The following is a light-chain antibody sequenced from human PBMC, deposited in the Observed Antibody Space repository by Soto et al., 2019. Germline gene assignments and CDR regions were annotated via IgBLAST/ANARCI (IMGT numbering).Light chain of an antibody. Sequence: QSVLTQPPSASGTPGQRVTISCSGSSSNIGSNTVNWYQQLPGTAPKLLIYSNNQRPSAVPDRFSGSKSGTSASLAISGLQSEDEADYYRAAWEDSQNGYACGTGTKVTGL. CDR3: AAWEDSQNGYA. J-gene: IGLJ1*01. V-gene: IGLV1-44*01. CDR1: SSNIGSNT. CDR2: SNN.